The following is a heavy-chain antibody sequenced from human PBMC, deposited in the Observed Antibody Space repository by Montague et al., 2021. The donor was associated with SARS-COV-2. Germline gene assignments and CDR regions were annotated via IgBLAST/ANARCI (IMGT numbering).Heavy chain of an antibody. Sequence: PALMKPTQTLTLTRTFSGFSLSTSGVGVGWIRQPPGKALEWLALIYWDDDKRYSPSLKSRLTITKDTSKNQVVLTMTNMDPVDTATYYCAHDRVTMIVVAKADAFDIWGQGTMVTVSS. D-gene: IGHD3-22*01. V-gene: IGHV2-5*02. CDR1: GFSLSTSGVG. CDR3: AHDRVTMIVVAKADAFDI. J-gene: IGHJ3*02. CDR2: IYWDDDK.